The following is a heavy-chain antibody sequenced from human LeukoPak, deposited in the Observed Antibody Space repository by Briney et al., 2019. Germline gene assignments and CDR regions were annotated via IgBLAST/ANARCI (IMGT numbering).Heavy chain of an antibody. D-gene: IGHD6-19*01. J-gene: IGHJ4*02. Sequence: GASVNVSCTASGYTFTSYYMHWVRQAPGQGLEWMGIINPSGGSTSYAQKSQGRVTMTRDTSTSTVYMELSSLRSEDTAVYYCARDGLLAGIDYWGQGTLVTVSS. CDR1: GYTFTSYY. V-gene: IGHV1-46*01. CDR3: ARDGLLAGIDY. CDR2: INPSGGST.